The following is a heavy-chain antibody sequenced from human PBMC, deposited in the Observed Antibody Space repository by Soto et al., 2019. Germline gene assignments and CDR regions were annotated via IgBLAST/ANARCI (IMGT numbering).Heavy chain of an antibody. Sequence: SETLSLTCAVSGGSIRSSNWWSWVRQPPGKGLEWIGEIYHSGSTNYNPSLKSRVTISVDKSKNQFSLKLSSVTAADTAVYYCARDRTDSSGYYAPPHAFDIWGQGTMVTVSS. V-gene: IGHV4-4*02. D-gene: IGHD3-22*01. J-gene: IGHJ3*02. CDR1: GGSIRSSNW. CDR3: ARDRTDSSGYYAPPHAFDI. CDR2: IYHSGST.